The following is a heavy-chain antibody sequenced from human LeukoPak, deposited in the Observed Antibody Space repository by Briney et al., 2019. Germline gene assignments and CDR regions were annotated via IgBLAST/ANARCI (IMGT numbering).Heavy chain of an antibody. CDR1: GFTFSGSA. CDR2: IGSGAKSYAT. CDR3: TREKEAYNFGLAYYYYYMDV. D-gene: IGHD5-18*01. Sequence: QPGGSLRLSCAGSGFTFSGSAMHWVRQAPGKGLEWVGQIGSGAKSYATAYAASVKGRFTISRDDSKNTAYLQMNSLQTEDTAVYYCTREKEAYNFGLAYYYYYMDVWGKGTTVTVSS. J-gene: IGHJ6*03. V-gene: IGHV3-73*01.